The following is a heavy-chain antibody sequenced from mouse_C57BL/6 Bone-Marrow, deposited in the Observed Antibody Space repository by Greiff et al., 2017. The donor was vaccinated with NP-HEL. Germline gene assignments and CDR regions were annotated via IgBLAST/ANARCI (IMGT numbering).Heavy chain of an antibody. CDR1: GFTFSNYG. Sequence: EVQLVESGGGLVKPGGSLKLSCAASGFTFSNYGMHWVRQAPEKGLEWVAYISSGSSTIYYADTVKGRFTISRDNAKNTLFLQMTSLRCEDTAMYYCARYDYDPYYAMDYWGQGTSVTVSS. J-gene: IGHJ4*01. D-gene: IGHD2-4*01. CDR2: ISSGSSTI. V-gene: IGHV5-17*01. CDR3: ARYDYDPYYAMDY.